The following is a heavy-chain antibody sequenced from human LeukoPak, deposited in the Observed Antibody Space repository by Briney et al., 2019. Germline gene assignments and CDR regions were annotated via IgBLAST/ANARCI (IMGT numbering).Heavy chain of an antibody. CDR1: GYTFTSYD. J-gene: IGHJ6*03. CDR2: MNPNSGNT. D-gene: IGHD6-6*01. Sequence: ASVNVSCKASGYTFTSYDINWVRQATGQGLEWMGWMNPNSGNTGYAQKFQGRVTITRNTSISAAYMELSSLRSEDTAVYYCARAYSSSSNYYYYYMDAWGKGTTVTVSS. CDR3: ARAYSSSSNYYYYYMDA. V-gene: IGHV1-8*03.